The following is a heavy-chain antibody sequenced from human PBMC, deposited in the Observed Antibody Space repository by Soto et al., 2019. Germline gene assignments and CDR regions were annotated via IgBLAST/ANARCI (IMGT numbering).Heavy chain of an antibody. CDR2: ISYDGSNK. CDR1: GFTFSSYA. CDR3: ARDGAVAGTYYYYYGMDV. Sequence: QVQLVESGGGVVQPGRSLRLSCAASGFTFSSYAMHWVRQAPGKGLEWVAVISYDGSNKYYADSVKGRFTISRDNSKNTLYLQMNSLRAEDTAVYYCARDGAVAGTYYYYYGMDVW. J-gene: IGHJ6*01. V-gene: IGHV3-30-3*01. D-gene: IGHD6-19*01.